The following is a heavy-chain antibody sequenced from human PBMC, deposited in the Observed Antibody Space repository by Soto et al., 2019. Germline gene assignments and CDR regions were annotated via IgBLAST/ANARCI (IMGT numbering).Heavy chain of an antibody. D-gene: IGHD6-6*01. V-gene: IGHV5-51*01. CDR2: IYPGDPDT. CDR3: ARLRSSSPYYYYGMDV. CDR1: GYIFTSYW. Sequence: PGESLKISCKGSGYIFTSYWIGCFLQMPVKVLEWMGIIYPGDPDTRYSPSFQGQVTISADKSISTAYLQWSSLKASDTAMYYCARLRSSSPYYYYGMDVWGQGTTVTVSS. J-gene: IGHJ6*02.